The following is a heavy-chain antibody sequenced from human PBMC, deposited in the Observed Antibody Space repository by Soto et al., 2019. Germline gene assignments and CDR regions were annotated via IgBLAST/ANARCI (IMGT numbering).Heavy chain of an antibody. D-gene: IGHD4-17*01. Sequence: SETLSLTCTVSGTSIGTYYWSWIRQPPGRGLEWIGYIYYTGTTNYNSSLKSRVTISLDTSMTQFSLKLNSATTADTAVYYCAMADYHKYFFDHWGQGILVTVS. CDR2: IYYTGTT. J-gene: IGHJ4*02. V-gene: IGHV4-59*01. CDR1: GTSIGTYY. CDR3: AMADYHKYFFDH.